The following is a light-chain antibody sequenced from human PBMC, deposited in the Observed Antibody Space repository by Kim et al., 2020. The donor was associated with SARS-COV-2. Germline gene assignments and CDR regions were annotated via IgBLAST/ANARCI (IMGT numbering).Light chain of an antibody. V-gene: IGKV3-15*01. CDR2: GAS. CDR3: QQYNNWTRT. Sequence: VSPGERATLSCRASQSVSSNLAWYQQKPGQAPMLLIYGASTRATGIPARFSGSGSGTEFTLTISSLQSEDFAVYYCQQYNNWTRTFGQGTKVDIK. CDR1: QSVSSN. J-gene: IGKJ1*01.